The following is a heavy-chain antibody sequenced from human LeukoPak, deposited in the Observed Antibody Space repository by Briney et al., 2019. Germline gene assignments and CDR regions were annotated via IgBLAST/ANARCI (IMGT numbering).Heavy chain of an antibody. Sequence: GGSLRLSCEASGFTFSSYWMHWVRQAPGKGLVWVSRINSDGSNTSYADSVKGRFTISRDNAKNTLYLQMNSLRAEDTAVYYCARARFLGYCSSTSCSNAFDYWGQGTLVTVSS. CDR2: INSDGSNT. J-gene: IGHJ4*02. CDR3: ARARFLGYCSSTSCSNAFDY. D-gene: IGHD2-2*01. CDR1: GFTFSSYW. V-gene: IGHV3-74*01.